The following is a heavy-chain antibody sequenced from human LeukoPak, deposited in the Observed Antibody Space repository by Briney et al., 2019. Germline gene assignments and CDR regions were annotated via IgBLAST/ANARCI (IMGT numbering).Heavy chain of an antibody. CDR1: GGTFSSSA. CDR2: IIPIFGTA. CDR3: ASGYYYVSSGYY. Sequence: SVKVSCKASGGTFSSSAISWVRQAPGQGLEWMGRIIPIFGTANYAQKFQGRVTITTDESTSTAYMELSSLRSEDTAVYYCASGYYYVSSGYYWGQGTLVTVSS. D-gene: IGHD3-22*01. J-gene: IGHJ4*02. V-gene: IGHV1-69*05.